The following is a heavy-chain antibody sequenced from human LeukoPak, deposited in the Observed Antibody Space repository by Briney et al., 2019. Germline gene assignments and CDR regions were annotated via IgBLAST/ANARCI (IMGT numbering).Heavy chain of an antibody. CDR3: ARAKPKNMVRGLIMRRESRYYFDY. CDR1: GFTFSTSW. Sequence: GGSLRLSCAASGFTFSTSWMTWVRQAPGKGLEWVATIKPDGSEKNYVDSVKGRFTISRDNSKNSLYLQMDSLRAEDTAVYYCARAKPKNMVRGLIMRRESRYYFDYWGQGTLVTVSS. V-gene: IGHV3-7*03. D-gene: IGHD3-10*01. CDR2: IKPDGSEK. J-gene: IGHJ4*02.